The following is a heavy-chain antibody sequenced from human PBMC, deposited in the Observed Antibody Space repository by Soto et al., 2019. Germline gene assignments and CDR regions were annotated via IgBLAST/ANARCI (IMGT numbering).Heavy chain of an antibody. D-gene: IGHD6-19*01. CDR1: GGSISSYY. Sequence: PSATLSLTCTVSGGSISSYYWSWIRQPPGKGLEWIGYIYYSGSTNYNPSLKSRVTISVDTSKNQFSLKLSSVTAADTAVYYCATIAVAGYFDYWGQGTLVTVSS. J-gene: IGHJ4*02. CDR3: ATIAVAGYFDY. V-gene: IGHV4-59*01. CDR2: IYYSGST.